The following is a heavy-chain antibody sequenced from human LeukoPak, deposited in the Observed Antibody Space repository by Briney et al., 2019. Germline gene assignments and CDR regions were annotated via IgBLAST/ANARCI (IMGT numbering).Heavy chain of an antibody. D-gene: IGHD2-8*02. V-gene: IGHV4-31*03. J-gene: IGHJ4*02. CDR1: GGSISGGAYY. Sequence: TSETLSLTCTVSGGSISGGAYYWSWIRQHPGKGLEWIGYIYYSGNTYYSPSLKSRVTISVDTSRNQFSLKLSSVTAADTAVYYCARWQYWDTGGYFDYWGQGTLFIVSS. CDR3: ARWQYWDTGGYFDY. CDR2: IYYSGNT.